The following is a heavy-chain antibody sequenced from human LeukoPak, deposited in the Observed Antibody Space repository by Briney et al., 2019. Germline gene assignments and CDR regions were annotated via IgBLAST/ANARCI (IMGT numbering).Heavy chain of an antibody. D-gene: IGHD4-17*01. J-gene: IGHJ4*02. CDR1: GYSISSGYY. V-gene: IGHV4-38-2*02. Sequence: PSETLSLTCTVSGYSISSGYYWGWIRQPAGKGLEWIGRIYTSGSTHYNPSLKSRVTISVDTSKNQFSLKLSSVTAADTAVYYCAREFGYAVTSLDYWGQGTLVTVSS. CDR3: AREFGYAVTSLDY. CDR2: IYTSGST.